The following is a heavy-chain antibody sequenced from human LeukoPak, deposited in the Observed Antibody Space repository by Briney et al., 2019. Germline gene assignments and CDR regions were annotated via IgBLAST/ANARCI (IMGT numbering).Heavy chain of an antibody. Sequence: GGSLRLSCAASGFTFRNYWMGWVRQAPGKGLEWVANTKPDGSAEYYADSVRGRFTTSRDNAKNSLYLQMNSLRAEDTAVYYCARDRGGSYSAIDYWGQRTLVTVSS. CDR3: ARDRGGSYSAIDY. V-gene: IGHV3-7*01. J-gene: IGHJ4*02. CDR1: GFTFRNYW. D-gene: IGHD1-26*01. CDR2: TKPDGSAE.